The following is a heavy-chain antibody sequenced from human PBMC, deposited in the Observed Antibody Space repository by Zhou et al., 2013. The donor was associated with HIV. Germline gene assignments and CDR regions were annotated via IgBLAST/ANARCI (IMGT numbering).Heavy chain of an antibody. Sequence: QVRLLQSGAEVKSPGSSVKVPCLTSGYTFNRFPINWLRQVPGQGLEWMGVIIPLLGTTDYAQKFQGRVTISTGASATTAYMELRNLTSDDTALYFCAREGYDDRSHQFLVDYFYAVDVWGQGTVVLVSS. CDR1: GYTFNRFP. CDR3: AREGYDDRSHQFLVDYFYAVDV. J-gene: IGHJ4*02. V-gene: IGHV1-69*16. D-gene: IGHD3-22*01. CDR2: IIPLLGTT.